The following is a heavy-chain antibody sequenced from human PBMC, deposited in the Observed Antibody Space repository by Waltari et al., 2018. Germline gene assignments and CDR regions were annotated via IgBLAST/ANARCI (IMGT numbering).Heavy chain of an antibody. CDR2: VNSDGSST. Sequence: EVQLVESGGGLVQPGGSLRLSCPASGFTFPNYWMHWVRQAPGKGLVWVSRVNSDGSSTIYADSAKGRFTISRDNAKNTLYLQMDSLTADDTAVYYCARVLPNDWYFDLWGRGTLVTVSS. CDR1: GFTFPNYW. J-gene: IGHJ2*01. D-gene: IGHD2-8*01. CDR3: ARVLPNDWYFDL. V-gene: IGHV3-74*01.